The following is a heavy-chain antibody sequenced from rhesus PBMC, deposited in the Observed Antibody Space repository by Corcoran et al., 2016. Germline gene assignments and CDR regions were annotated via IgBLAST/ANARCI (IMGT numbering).Heavy chain of an antibody. CDR1: GFTFSSYE. D-gene: IGHD1-7*02. J-gene: IGHJ4*01. V-gene: IGHV3-59*02. Sequence: DVQLVESGGGLVKPGGSLRLSCVASGFTFSSYEMHWVRQAPGKGLEWVSRISNGGGSTWYADSVKGRFTISRENAKNTIYFQMNSLGAEDTAVYYCARDGNWNDAPFDYWGQGVLVTVSS. CDR3: ARDGNWNDAPFDY. CDR2: ISNGGGST.